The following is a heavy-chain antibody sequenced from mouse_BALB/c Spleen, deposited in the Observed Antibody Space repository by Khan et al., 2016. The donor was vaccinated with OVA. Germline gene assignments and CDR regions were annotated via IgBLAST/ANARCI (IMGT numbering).Heavy chain of an antibody. Sequence: QVQLKQSGPELKKPGETVKISCKASGYTFTNYGMNWVKQAPGKGLKWMGWINTYTGEPTYADDFKGRFVFSLETSASTAYLQINNLKNEDTATYFCASGGYRYFDVWGAGTTVTVSS. J-gene: IGHJ1*01. D-gene: IGHD1-1*02. CDR1: GYTFTNYG. CDR2: INTYTGEP. CDR3: ASGGYRYFDV. V-gene: IGHV9-3-1*01.